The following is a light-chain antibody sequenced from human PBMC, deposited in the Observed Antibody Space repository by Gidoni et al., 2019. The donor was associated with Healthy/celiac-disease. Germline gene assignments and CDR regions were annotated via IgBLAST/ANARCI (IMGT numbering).Light chain of an antibody. Sequence: EIVMTQSPATLSVYPGERATLSCRASQSVSSNLAWYQRKPGQAPRLLIYGASTRATGSPARFSGSGSGTEFTLTISSLQSEDFAVYSCQQYNNWPPTFGGGTKVEIK. CDR3: QQYNNWPPT. CDR1: QSVSSN. J-gene: IGKJ4*01. CDR2: GAS. V-gene: IGKV3-15*01.